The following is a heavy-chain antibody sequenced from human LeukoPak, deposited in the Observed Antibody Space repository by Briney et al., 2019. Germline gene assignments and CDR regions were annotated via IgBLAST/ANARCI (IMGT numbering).Heavy chain of an antibody. CDR2: ISYDGSNK. V-gene: IGHV3-30-3*01. CDR3: AEKVV. CDR1: GLTFSSYA. J-gene: IGHJ4*02. Sequence: TGGSLRLSCAASGLTFSSYAMHWVRQAPGKGLEWVAVISYDGSNKYYADSVKGRFTISRDNSKNTLYLQMNSLRAEDTAVYYCAEKVVWGQGTLVTVSS.